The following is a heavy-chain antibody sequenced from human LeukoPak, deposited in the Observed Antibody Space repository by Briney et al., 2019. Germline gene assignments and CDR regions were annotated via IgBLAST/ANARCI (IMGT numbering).Heavy chain of an antibody. CDR3: ARVKGGILTGYYGFYFDY. Sequence: SETLSLTCAVYGGSFSGYYWSWIRQPPGKGLEWIGEINHSGSTNYNPSLKSRVTISVDTSKNQFSLKLSSVTAADTAVYYCARVKGGILTGYYGFYFDYWGQGTLVTVSS. D-gene: IGHD3-9*01. J-gene: IGHJ4*02. V-gene: IGHV4-34*01. CDR1: GGSFSGYY. CDR2: INHSGST.